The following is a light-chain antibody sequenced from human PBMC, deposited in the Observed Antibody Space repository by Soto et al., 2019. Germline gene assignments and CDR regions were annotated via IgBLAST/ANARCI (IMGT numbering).Light chain of an antibody. CDR1: QSVSSSY. CDR2: GAS. Sequence: EIVLTQSPGTLSLSPGERATLSCRASQSVSSSYLAWYQQKPGQAPRLPIYGASSRATGIPDRFSGSGSGKDFTLTISRLEPEDFAVYYCQQYGSSPVTFGQGTKLEIK. V-gene: IGKV3-20*01. CDR3: QQYGSSPVT. J-gene: IGKJ2*01.